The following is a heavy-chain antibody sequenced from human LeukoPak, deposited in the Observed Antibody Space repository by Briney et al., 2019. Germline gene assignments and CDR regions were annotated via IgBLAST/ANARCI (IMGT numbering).Heavy chain of an antibody. CDR3: ARNGRVRRVVKDLFEY. CDR1: GYTFTDYD. CDR2: VSPYNGNT. D-gene: IGHD3-10*01. Sequence: ASVTVSCKTSGYTFTDYDITWVRQAPGQGLEWMGGVSPYNGNTYYSQRFQDRVTITKDTSTGTAYMDLRNLRTDDTAMYYCARNGRVRRVVKDLFEYWGQGTLVTVSS. J-gene: IGHJ4*02. V-gene: IGHV1-18*01.